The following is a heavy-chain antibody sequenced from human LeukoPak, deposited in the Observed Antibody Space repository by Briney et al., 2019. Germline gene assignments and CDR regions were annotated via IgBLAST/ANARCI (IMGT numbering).Heavy chain of an antibody. CDR3: ARSHCSGGSCYLTPFDY. CDR2: INPSGGST. CDR1: GYTFTSYY. V-gene: IGHV1-46*01. Sequence: GASVKVSCKASGYTFTSYYMHWVRQAPGQGLEWMGIINPSGGSTSYAQKFQGRVTMTRDTSTSTVYMELSSLRSEDTAVYYCARSHCSGGSCYLTPFDYWGQGTLSPSPQ. J-gene: IGHJ4*02. D-gene: IGHD2-15*01.